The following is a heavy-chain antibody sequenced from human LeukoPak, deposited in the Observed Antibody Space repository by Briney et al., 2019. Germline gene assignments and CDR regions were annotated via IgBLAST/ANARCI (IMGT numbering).Heavy chain of an antibody. Sequence: GGSLRLSCAASGFTFSSYAMHWVRQAPGKGLKWVAVISYDGSNKYYADSVKGRFTISRDNSKNTLYLQMNSLRAEDTAVYYCAREPLYSSSWNWFDPWGQGTLVTVSS. D-gene: IGHD6-13*01. V-gene: IGHV3-30*01. J-gene: IGHJ5*02. CDR3: AREPLYSSSWNWFDP. CDR2: ISYDGSNK. CDR1: GFTFSSYA.